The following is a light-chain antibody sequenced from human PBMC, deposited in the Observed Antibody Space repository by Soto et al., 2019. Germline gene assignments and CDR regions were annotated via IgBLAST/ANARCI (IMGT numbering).Light chain of an antibody. Sequence: DIVLTQSPATLSLSPGERATLSCGASQSITNNYLAWYQQKPGLAPRLLIYDTSKRATGIPDRFSGSGSGTDFALTIGILEPEVLRAYYFQEFVTLFTFGGGTKENIK. CDR3: QEFVTLFT. CDR1: QSITNNY. J-gene: IGKJ4*01. V-gene: IGKV3D-20*01. CDR2: DTS.